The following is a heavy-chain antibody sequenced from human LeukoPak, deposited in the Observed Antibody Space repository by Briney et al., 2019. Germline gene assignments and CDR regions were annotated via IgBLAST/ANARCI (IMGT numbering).Heavy chain of an antibody. Sequence: PGRSLRLSCAASGFTFSSYGMHWVRQAPGKGLEWVAVISYDGSNKYYADSVKGRFTISRDNSKNTLYLQMNSLRAEDTAVYYCARDFRNGDFDYWGQGTLVTVSS. CDR3: ARDFRNGDFDY. CDR1: GFTFSSYG. D-gene: IGHD4-17*01. V-gene: IGHV3-30*03. CDR2: ISYDGSNK. J-gene: IGHJ4*02.